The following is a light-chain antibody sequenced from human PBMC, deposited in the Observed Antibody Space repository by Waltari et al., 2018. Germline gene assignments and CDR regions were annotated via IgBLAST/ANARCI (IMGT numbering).Light chain of an antibody. CDR1: QSVLYSPNSKNY. CDR3: HQYSTTPWT. Sequence: DFVMTQSPDSLAVSLGERATINRKSSQSVLYSPNSKNYLAWYQQKPGQPPKLLIYWASTRESGVPDRFSGSGSETDFTLTISSLQAEDVAVYYCHQYSTTPWTFGQGTKVEI. CDR2: WAS. V-gene: IGKV4-1*01. J-gene: IGKJ1*01.